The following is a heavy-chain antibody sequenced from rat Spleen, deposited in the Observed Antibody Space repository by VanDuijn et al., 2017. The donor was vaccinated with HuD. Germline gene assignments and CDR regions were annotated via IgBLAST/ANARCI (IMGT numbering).Heavy chain of an antibody. Sequence: EVQLVESGGGLVQPGRSLTLSCAASGFTFSNYDMAWVRQAPKKGLEWVATIRHDGSSTNYGDSVKGRFTISRDSAKSTLYLQMDSLRSEDTATYYCARGFTVAVFWGQGVMVTVSA. V-gene: IGHV5-7*01. CDR2: IRHDGSST. CDR3: ARGFTVAVF. CDR1: GFTFSNYD. D-gene: IGHD1-2*01. J-gene: IGHJ2*01.